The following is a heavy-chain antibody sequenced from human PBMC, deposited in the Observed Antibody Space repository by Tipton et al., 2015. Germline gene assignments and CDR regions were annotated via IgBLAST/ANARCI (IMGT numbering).Heavy chain of an antibody. CDR2: VNHSGFT. CDR1: GGSISTSSHY. V-gene: IGHV4-39*07. D-gene: IGHD1-26*01. J-gene: IGHJ5*02. CDR3: ARGVGAPYNWFDP. Sequence: TLSLTCNISGGSISTSSHYWTWIRRPPGKGLEWLGEVNHSGFTNYNPSLMSRVTMSVDTSKNQFSLKLSSVTAADTAVYYCARGVGAPYNWFDPWGQGTLVTVSP.